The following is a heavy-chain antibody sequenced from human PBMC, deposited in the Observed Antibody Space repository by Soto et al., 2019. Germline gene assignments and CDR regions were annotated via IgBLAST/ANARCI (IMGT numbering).Heavy chain of an antibody. J-gene: IGHJ4*02. CDR3: ARDSDGSGSYYKGHNDY. V-gene: IGHV1-69*08. D-gene: IGHD3-10*01. CDR2: IIPILGIA. CDR1: GGTFSSYT. Sequence: QVQLVQSGAEVKKPGSSVKVSCKASGGTFSSYTISWVRQAPGQGLEWMGRIIPILGIANYAQKFQGRVTITADKSTSTAYIELSSLRSEDTAVYYCARDSDGSGSYYKGHNDYWGQGTLVTVSS.